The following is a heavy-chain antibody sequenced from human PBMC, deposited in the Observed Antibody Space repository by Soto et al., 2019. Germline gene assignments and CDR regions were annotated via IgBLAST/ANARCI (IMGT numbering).Heavy chain of an antibody. CDR1: GFTFSSYA. Sequence: GGSLRLSCAASGFTFSSYAMHWVRQAPGKGLEWVAVISYDGSNKYYADSVKGRFTISRDNSKNTLYLQMNSLRAEDTAVYYCARDSMGYCSGGSCSTIYYWGQGTLVTVSS. CDR2: ISYDGSNK. V-gene: IGHV3-30-3*01. D-gene: IGHD2-15*01. J-gene: IGHJ4*02. CDR3: ARDSMGYCSGGSCSTIYY.